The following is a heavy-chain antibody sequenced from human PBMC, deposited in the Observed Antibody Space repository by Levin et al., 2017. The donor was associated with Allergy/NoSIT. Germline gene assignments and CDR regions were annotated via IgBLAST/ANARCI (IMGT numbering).Heavy chain of an antibody. V-gene: IGHV4-34*01. Sequence: SETLSLTCAVSGGSLSGYYWTWIRQPPGKGLEWIGEINHLGSAAYNPSLNSRVTLSVDTSKNQFSLIVISVTAADTAVYFCARLAGFSRGWYLPYWGQGTLVTISS. CDR1: GGSLSGYY. J-gene: IGHJ4*02. D-gene: IGHD6-19*01. CDR2: INHLGSA. CDR3: ARLAGFSRGWYLPY.